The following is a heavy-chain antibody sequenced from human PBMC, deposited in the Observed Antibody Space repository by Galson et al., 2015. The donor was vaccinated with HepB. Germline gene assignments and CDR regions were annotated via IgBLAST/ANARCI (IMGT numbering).Heavy chain of an antibody. D-gene: IGHD2-15*01. CDR2: IYSGGST. J-gene: IGHJ1*01. CDR3: ARGNAPYCSGGSCYADGEYFQH. V-gene: IGHV3-53*01. CDR1: GFTVSSKY. Sequence: SLRLSCAASGFTVSSKYMSWVRQAPGKGLEWVSVIYSGGSTYYADSVKGRFTISRDNSKNTLYLQMNSLRAEDTAVYYCARGNAPYCSGGSCYADGEYFQHWGQGTLVTVSS.